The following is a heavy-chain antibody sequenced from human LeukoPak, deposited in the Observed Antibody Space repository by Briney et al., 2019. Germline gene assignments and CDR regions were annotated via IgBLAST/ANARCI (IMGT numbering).Heavy chain of an antibody. V-gene: IGHV1-3*01. CDR2: INAGNGDT. D-gene: IGHD2-21*01. CDR3: ARDDCGDTCYPGGY. J-gene: IGHJ4*02. CDR1: GYSFTTYA. Sequence: ASVKVSCKASGYSFTTYATHWVRQAPGQRPEWMGWINAGNGDTKYSQNFQGRVTITRDTSASTAYMELSSLTSEDTALYYCARDDCGDTCYPGGYWGQGTLVTVSS.